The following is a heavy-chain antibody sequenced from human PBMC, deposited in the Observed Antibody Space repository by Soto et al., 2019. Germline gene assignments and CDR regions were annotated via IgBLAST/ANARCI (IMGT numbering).Heavy chain of an antibody. CDR3: AKDSRDYYGSGSYRYFDY. CDR1: GFTFDDYA. Sequence: GGSLRLSCAASGFTFDDYAMHWVRQAPGKGLEWVSLISWDGGSTYYADSVKGRFTISRDNSKNSLYLQMNSLRAEDTALYYCAKDSRDYYGSGSYRYFDYWGQGTLVTVSS. CDR2: ISWDGGST. V-gene: IGHV3-43D*04. J-gene: IGHJ4*02. D-gene: IGHD3-10*01.